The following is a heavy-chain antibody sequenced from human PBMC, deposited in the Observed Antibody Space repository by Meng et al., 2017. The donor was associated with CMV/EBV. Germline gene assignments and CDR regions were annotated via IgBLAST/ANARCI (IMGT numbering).Heavy chain of an antibody. CDR1: GYTFTSYG. CDR3: ARDRHAQKLRYCSSTSCPPGY. CDR2: ISAYNGNT. D-gene: IGHD2-2*01. J-gene: IGHJ4*02. Sequence: ASVKVSCKASGYTFTSYGISWVRQAPGQGLEWMGWISAYNGNTNYAQKLQGRVTMTTDTSTSTAYMELRSLRSDDTAVYYCARDRHAQKLRYCSSTSCPPGYWGQGTLVTVSS. V-gene: IGHV1-18*01.